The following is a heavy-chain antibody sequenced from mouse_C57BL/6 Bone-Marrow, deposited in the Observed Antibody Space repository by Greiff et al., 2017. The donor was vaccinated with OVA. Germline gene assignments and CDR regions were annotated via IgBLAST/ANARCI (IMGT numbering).Heavy chain of an antibody. D-gene: IGHD1-1*01. J-gene: IGHJ1*03. V-gene: IGHV5-9*01. CDR2: ISGGGGNT. Sequence: EVMLVESGGGLVKPGGSLKLSCAASGFTFSSYTMSWVRQTPEKRLEWVATISGGGGNTYYPDSVKGRFTISRDNAKNTLYLQMSSLRSEDTALYYCARHPYYYGSSPHWYFDVWGTGTTVTVSS. CDR1: GFTFSSYT. CDR3: ARHPYYYGSSPHWYFDV.